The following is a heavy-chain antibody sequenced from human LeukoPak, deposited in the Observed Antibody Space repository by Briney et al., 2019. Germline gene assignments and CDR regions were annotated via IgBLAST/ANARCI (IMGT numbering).Heavy chain of an antibody. Sequence: GASVKVSCKASGYTFTSYGISWVRQAPGQGLEWRGWISAYNGNTNYAQKLQGRVTMTTDTSTSTAYMELRSLRSDDTAVYYCARDSSSSADYYYGMDVWGQGTTVTVSS. V-gene: IGHV1-18*04. CDR3: ARDSSSSADYYYGMDV. J-gene: IGHJ6*02. CDR1: GYTFTSYG. D-gene: IGHD6-6*01. CDR2: ISAYNGNT.